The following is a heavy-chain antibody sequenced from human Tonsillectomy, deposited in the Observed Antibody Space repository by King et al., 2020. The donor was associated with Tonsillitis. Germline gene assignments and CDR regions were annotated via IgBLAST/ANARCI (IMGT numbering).Heavy chain of an antibody. Sequence: VQLQESGPGLVKPSETLSLTCTVSGGPISSFYCVWLRQPPGKGLEWIGHIYSSGATTYNPSLYSRLTMSIDTSKKQFSLQLSSVTPADTAVYYWASGVAPAARGWFDPWGQGTLVTVSS. V-gene: IGHV4-59*01. J-gene: IGHJ5*02. CDR1: GGPISSFY. CDR3: ASGVAPAARGWFDP. D-gene: IGHD2-2*01. CDR2: IYSSGAT.